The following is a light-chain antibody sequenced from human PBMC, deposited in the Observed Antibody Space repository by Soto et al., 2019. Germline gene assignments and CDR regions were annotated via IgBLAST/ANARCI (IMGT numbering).Light chain of an antibody. V-gene: IGLV1-40*01. CDR1: SSNLGAGYD. Sequence: QSVLTQPPSVSGAPGQRVTISCTGNSSNLGAGYDVHWFRQLPGAAPKLVIFGNRNRPSGVPERFSGSKSGTSASLAITGLQGEDEADYYCQAYDYSLTASVFGGGTKLTVL. CDR2: GNR. CDR3: QAYDYSLTASV. J-gene: IGLJ3*02.